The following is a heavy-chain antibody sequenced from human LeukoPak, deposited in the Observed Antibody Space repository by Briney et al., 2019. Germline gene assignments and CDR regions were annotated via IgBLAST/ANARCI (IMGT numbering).Heavy chain of an antibody. D-gene: IGHD4-23*01. CDR3: ASLYCGGNAGG. V-gene: IGHV1-69*04. Sequence: SVKVSCKASGGTFSSNAISWVRQAPGQGLEWMGRIIPILGIANYAQKFQGRVTITADKSTSTADMEWSSLRSEDTAVYYCASLYCGGNAGGGGQGTRVTVSS. CDR2: IIPILGIA. J-gene: IGHJ4*02. CDR1: GGTFSSNA.